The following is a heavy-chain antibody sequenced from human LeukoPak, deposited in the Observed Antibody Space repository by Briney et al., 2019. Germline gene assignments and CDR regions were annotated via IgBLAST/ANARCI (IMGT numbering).Heavy chain of an antibody. D-gene: IGHD5-12*01. CDR3: AQGAGRSGYED. CDR2: IYTSGST. CDR1: GGTISSYY. J-gene: IGHJ4*02. V-gene: IGHV4-4*07. Sequence: SETLSLTCTVSGGTISSYYWTWIRQPAGKGLEWIGRIYTSGSTNYNPSLKSRVSMSVDTSKNQFSLKLSSVTAADTAVYYCAQGAGRSGYEDWGQGTLVTVSS.